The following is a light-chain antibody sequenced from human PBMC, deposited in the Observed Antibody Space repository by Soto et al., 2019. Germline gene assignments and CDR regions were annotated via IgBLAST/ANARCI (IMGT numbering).Light chain of an antibody. J-gene: IGKJ1*01. CDR3: QQYSSRST. CDR1: QSISNW. Sequence: LHITQSPXTXXXXVXXXVTITFRASQSISNWLAWYQQKPGKAPNLLIYDASSLQSGVPSRFSGSGFGTEFTLTISSLQPGDFATYYCQQYSSRSTFGQGTKVDIK. CDR2: DAS. V-gene: IGKV1-5*01.